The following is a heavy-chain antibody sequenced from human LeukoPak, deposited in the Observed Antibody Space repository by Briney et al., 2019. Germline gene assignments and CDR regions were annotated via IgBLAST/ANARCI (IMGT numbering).Heavy chain of an antibody. CDR1: GGSISSGGYS. CDR3: ARGRNDILDY. V-gene: IGHV4-30-2*01. CDR2: IYHSGST. D-gene: IGHD3-9*01. J-gene: IGHJ4*02. Sequence: PSETLSLTCAVSGGSISSGGYSWSWIRQPPGKGLEWIGYIYHSGSTYYNPSLKSRVTISVDRSKNQFSLKLCSVTAADTAVYYCARGRNDILDYWGQGTLVTVSS.